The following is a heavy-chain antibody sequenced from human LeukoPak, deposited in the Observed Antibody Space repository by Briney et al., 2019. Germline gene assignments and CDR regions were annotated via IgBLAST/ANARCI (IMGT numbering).Heavy chain of an antibody. CDR2: ISYDGSNK. Sequence: TGRSLRLSCAASGFTFSTYGMHWVRQAPGKGLEWVAVISYDGSNKYYADSVKGRFTISRDNSKNTLYLQMNSLRAEDTAVYYCATGEVMGYWGQGTLVTVSS. CDR1: GFTFSTYG. J-gene: IGHJ4*02. D-gene: IGHD3-10*01. CDR3: ATGEVMGY. V-gene: IGHV3-30*03.